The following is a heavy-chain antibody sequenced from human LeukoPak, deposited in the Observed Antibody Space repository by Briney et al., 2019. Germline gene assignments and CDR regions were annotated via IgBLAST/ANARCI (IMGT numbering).Heavy chain of an antibody. V-gene: IGHV4-61*01. CDR1: GGSISSGSYY. J-gene: IGHJ4*02. D-gene: IGHD5-12*01. CDR2: IYYSGST. CDR3: AHSGYDFWSQTHFDY. Sequence: PSETLSLTCTVSGGSISSGSYYWNWIRQPPGKGLEWIGYIYYSGSTNYNPSLTSRVTISADTSKIQFSLKLTSVTAADTAVYYCAHSGYDFWSQTHFDYWGQGTLVTVSS.